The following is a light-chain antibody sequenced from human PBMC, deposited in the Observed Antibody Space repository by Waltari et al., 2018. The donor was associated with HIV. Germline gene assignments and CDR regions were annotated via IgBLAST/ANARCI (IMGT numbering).Light chain of an antibody. J-gene: IGLJ3*02. CDR2: TKP. V-gene: IGLV1-40*01. CDR3: QSYDSSLSASV. Sequence: QSVLSQPPSVSGAPGQRVTISCTGSTSNIGAGYDVHWYQLLPGTAPKLLIYTKPVRPAGVPGRFSGSKSDPSASLAITGLQAEDAADYYCQSYDSSLSASVFGGGTKLTVL. CDR1: TSNIGAGYD.